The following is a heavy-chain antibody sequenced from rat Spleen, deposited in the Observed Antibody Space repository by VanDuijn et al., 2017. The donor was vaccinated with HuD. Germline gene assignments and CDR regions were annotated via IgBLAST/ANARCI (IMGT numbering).Heavy chain of an antibody. CDR2: ISSGGDNT. D-gene: IGHD1-1*01. CDR3: ARHNSYYYVMDA. Sequence: EVQLVESGGGLVQPGRSMKLSCAASDFTFSNYYMAWVRQAPARGLEWVASISSGGDNTYYRASVKGRFTVSRDNAKSTLYLQMDSLRSEDTATYYCARHNSYYYVMDAWGQGASVTVSS. V-gene: IGHV5-25*01. J-gene: IGHJ4*01. CDR1: DFTFSNYY.